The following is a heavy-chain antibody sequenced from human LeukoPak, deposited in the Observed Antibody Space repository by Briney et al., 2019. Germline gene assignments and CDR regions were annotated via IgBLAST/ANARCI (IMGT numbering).Heavy chain of an antibody. CDR2: IYSDSST. J-gene: IGHJ6*02. D-gene: IGHD6-19*01. V-gene: IGHV3-66*01. CDR1: GFTVSTNY. Sequence: GGSLRLSCAASGFTVSTNYMSWVRQGPGEGLGWVSVIYSDSSTSYADSVRGRFTISRDNSKNTLYLQMSSLRAEDTAVYHCARELVAGGGRRGMDVWGQGTTVTVSS. CDR3: ARELVAGGGRRGMDV.